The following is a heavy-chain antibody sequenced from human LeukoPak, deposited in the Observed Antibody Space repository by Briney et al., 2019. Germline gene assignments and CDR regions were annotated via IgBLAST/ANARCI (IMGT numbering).Heavy chain of an antibody. CDR3: AKDPGLLWFGESQYFDY. V-gene: IGHV3-23*01. CDR2: ISGSGGST. Sequence: PGGSLRLSCAASGFTFSSYAMSWVRQAPGKGLEWVSAISGSGGSTYYADSVKGRYTISRDNSKNTLYLQMNSLRAEDTAVYYCAKDPGLLWFGESQYFDYWGQGTLVTVSS. CDR1: GFTFSSYA. D-gene: IGHD3-10*01. J-gene: IGHJ4*02.